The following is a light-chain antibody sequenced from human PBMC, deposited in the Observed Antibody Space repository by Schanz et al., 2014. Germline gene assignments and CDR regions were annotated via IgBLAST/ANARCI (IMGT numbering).Light chain of an antibody. CDR3: CSYADSGTRYL. Sequence: QSALTQPASVSGSPGQSVTISCTGISSDVGSYKLVSWYQQHPGKAPKLMIYEVSNRPSGVSNRFSGSKSGNTASLTISGLQAEDEADYYCCSYADSGTRYLFGTGTKLTVL. V-gene: IGLV2-23*02. CDR2: EVS. CDR1: SSDVGSYKL. J-gene: IGLJ1*01.